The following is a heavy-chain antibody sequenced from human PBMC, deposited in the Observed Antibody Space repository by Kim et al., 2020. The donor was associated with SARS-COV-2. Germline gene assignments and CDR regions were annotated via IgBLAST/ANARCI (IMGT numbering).Heavy chain of an antibody. D-gene: IGHD4-17*01. Sequence: NKYYADSVKGRFTISRDNSKNTLYLQMNSLRAEDTAVYYCAKDPGRGDSTWGQGTLVTVSS. V-gene: IGHV3-30*02. CDR2: NK. J-gene: IGHJ4*02. CDR3: AKDPGRGDST.